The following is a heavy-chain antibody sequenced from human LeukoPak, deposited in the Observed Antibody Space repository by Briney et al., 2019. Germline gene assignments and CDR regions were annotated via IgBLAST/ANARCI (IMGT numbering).Heavy chain of an antibody. V-gene: IGHV3-23*01. Sequence: PGGSLRLSCAASGFTFTDAWMSWVRQAPGKGPEWVSGISGSGDSTYYADSVKGRFSISRDNSKNTLYQQMNSLRAEDTAVYYCARSSEPPFGRWGSYYLGYWGQGTLVTVSS. CDR3: ARSSEPPFGRWGSYYLGY. CDR2: ISGSGDST. J-gene: IGHJ4*02. D-gene: IGHD3-16*01. CDR1: GFTFTDAW.